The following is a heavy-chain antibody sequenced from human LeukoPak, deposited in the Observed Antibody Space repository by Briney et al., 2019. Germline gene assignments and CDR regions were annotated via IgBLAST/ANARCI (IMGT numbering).Heavy chain of an antibody. Sequence: GSLRLSCAASGFTVSSNYMSWVRQPPGKGLEWIGYIYYSGGTSYNPSLKSRVTISVDTSKNQFSLKLSSVTAADTAVYYCAKEGARWEPSFSAFDIWGQGTMVTVSS. CDR1: GFTVSSNY. J-gene: IGHJ3*02. CDR3: AKEGARWEPSFSAFDI. CDR2: IYYSGGT. D-gene: IGHD1-26*01. V-gene: IGHV4-59*02.